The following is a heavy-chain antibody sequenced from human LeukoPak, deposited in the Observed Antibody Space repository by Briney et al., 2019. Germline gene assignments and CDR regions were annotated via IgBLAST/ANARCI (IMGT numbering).Heavy chain of an antibody. Sequence: PGGSLRLSCAASGFTFSSYWMSWVRQAPGKGLEWVASINQEGSQNYYVDSVKGRFTISRDNTKKSLYLQINRLRFDDTAVYYCARDADLGATITGAFDIWGQGTLVIVSS. V-gene: IGHV3-7*01. CDR1: GFTFSSYW. J-gene: IGHJ3*02. CDR2: INQEGSQN. D-gene: IGHD5-24*01. CDR3: ARDADLGATITGAFDI.